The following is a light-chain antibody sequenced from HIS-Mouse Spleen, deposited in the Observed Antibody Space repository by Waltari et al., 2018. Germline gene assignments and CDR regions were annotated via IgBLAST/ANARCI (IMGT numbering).Light chain of an antibody. CDR3: QVWDSSTAV. J-gene: IGLJ2*01. CDR1: NIGSKN. V-gene: IGLV3-9*01. Sequence: SYELTQPLSVSVALGQTARITCGGNNIGSKNVHWYQQKPGQAPVLVIYRDSNRPSGIPERFSGSNSGNRATLTISRAQAGDEADYYCQVWDSSTAVFGGGTKLTVL. CDR2: RDS.